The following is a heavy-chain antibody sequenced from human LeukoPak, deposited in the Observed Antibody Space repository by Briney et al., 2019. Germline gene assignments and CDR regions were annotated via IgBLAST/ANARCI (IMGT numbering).Heavy chain of an antibody. CDR1: GFTFSSYS. J-gene: IGHJ6*02. CDR3: AKAIRGYCSNGICSRVNHFYGMDV. Sequence: GGSLRLSCAASGFTFSSYSMNWVRQAPGKGLEWVSYISSSSSTIYYADSVKGRFTISRDNSKTTLYLQMNSLSDEDTAVYFCAKAIRGYCSNGICSRVNHFYGMDVWRRGTTVTVSS. D-gene: IGHD2-8*01. CDR2: ISSSSSTI. V-gene: IGHV3-48*02.